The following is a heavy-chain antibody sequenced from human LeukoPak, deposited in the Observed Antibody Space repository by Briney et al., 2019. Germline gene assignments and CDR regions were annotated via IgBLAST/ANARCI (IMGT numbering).Heavy chain of an antibody. CDR1: GGTFSSYA. CDR2: IIPIFGTA. D-gene: IGHD3-9*01. CDR3: ARVSYDILTGGYYYYMDV. J-gene: IGHJ6*03. Sequence: ASVKVSCKASGGTFSSYAISWVRQAPGQGLEWMGGIIPIFGTANYAQKFQGRVTITADESTSTAYMELSSLRSEDTAVYYCARVSYDILTGGYYYYMDVWGKGTTVTISS. V-gene: IGHV1-69*13.